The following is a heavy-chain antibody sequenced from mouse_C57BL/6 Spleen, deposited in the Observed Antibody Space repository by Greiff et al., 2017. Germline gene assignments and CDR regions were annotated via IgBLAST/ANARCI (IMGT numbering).Heavy chain of an antibody. CDR2: INPSNGGT. CDR1: GYTFTSYW. D-gene: IGHD4-1*01. J-gene: IGHJ2*01. V-gene: IGHV1-53*01. Sequence: VQLQQPGTELVKPGASVKLSCKASGYTFTSYWMHWVKQRPGQGLEWIGNINPSNGGTNYNEKFKSKATLTVDKASSTAYMQLSSLTSEDSAVYDCARETGTYYFDYWGQGTTLTVSS. CDR3: ARETGTYYFDY.